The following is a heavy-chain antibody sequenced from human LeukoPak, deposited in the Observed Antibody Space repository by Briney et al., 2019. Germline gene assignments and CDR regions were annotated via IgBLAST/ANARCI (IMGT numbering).Heavy chain of an antibody. CDR1: GGSFSGYY. J-gene: IGHJ3*02. V-gene: IGHV4-34*01. CDR2: INHSGST. D-gene: IGHD6-13*01. Sequence: PETLSLTCAAYGGSFSGYYWSWIRQPPGKGLEWIGEINHSGSTNYNPSLKSRVTISVDTPKNQFSLKLSSVTAANTAVYYCARGVAAAGHAFDIWGQGTMVTVSS. CDR3: ARGVAAAGHAFDI.